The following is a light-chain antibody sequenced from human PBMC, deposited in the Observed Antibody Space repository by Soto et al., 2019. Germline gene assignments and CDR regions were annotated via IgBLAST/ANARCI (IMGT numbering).Light chain of an antibody. V-gene: IGLV2-23*01. CDR2: EGS. CDR3: CSYAGSSTYAV. J-gene: IGLJ7*01. Sequence: QPVLTQPASVSGSPGQSITISCTGTSSDVGSYNLVSWYQQHPGKAPKLMIYEGSKRPSGVSNRFSGSKSGNTASLTISGLQAEDEADYYCCSYAGSSTYAVFGGGTQLTVL. CDR1: SSDVGSYNL.